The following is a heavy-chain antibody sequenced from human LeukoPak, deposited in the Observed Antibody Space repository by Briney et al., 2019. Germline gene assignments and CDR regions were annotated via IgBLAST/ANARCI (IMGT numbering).Heavy chain of an antibody. D-gene: IGHD3-3*01. J-gene: IGHJ5*02. Sequence: PSETLSLTCAVSDYSISNGYYWGWIRQPPGKGLEWIGSIYHTGNTYYNPSLKNRVTISVGTSKNQFSLKLNSVTAADTAVYYCARVPHGETIFGVVLYWLDPWVQETLVTVSS. V-gene: IGHV4-38-2*01. CDR3: ARVPHGETIFGVVLYWLDP. CDR2: IYHTGNT. CDR1: DYSISNGYY.